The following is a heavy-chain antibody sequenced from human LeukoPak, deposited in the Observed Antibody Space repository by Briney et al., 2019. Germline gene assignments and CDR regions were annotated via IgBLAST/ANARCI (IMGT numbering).Heavy chain of an antibody. CDR2: IYYSGST. D-gene: IGHD4-11*01. CDR3: AREGVTHNWFDP. Sequence: SETLSLTCTVSGGSISTYYWSWIRQPPGKGLEWIGYIYYSGSTNYKPSLKSRVTMSVDTSKNQFSQKLSSVTAADTAVYYCAREGVTHNWFDPWGQGTLVTVSS. J-gene: IGHJ5*02. CDR1: GGSISTYY. V-gene: IGHV4-59*01.